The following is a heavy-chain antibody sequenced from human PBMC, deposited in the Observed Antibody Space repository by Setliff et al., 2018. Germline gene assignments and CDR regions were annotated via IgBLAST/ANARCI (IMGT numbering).Heavy chain of an antibody. CDR2: IQNSGGI. V-gene: IGHV4-59*01. Sequence: SLTCTVSGVSISSYYWSWIRQAPGKGLESLGYIQNSGGINYNPSLKSRVTISVDTSTNQFSLKLTSVTAADTAVYYCARLSWNGLRYFGLDVWGQGTTVTVSS. J-gene: IGHJ6*02. CDR1: GVSISSYY. CDR3: ARLSWNGLRYFGLDV. D-gene: IGHD3-3*01.